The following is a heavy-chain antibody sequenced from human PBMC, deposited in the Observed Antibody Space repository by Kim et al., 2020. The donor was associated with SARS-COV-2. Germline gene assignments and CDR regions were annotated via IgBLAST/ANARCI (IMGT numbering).Heavy chain of an antibody. J-gene: IGHJ4*02. CDR3: ERGRFGGSFDY. V-gene: IGHV1-3*01. D-gene: IGHD3-10*01. CDR2: T. Sequence: TEYSREFQGRVPITWDTSASTAYMALTRLRFDDTAVYYCERGRFGGSFDYWGQGTLVTVSS.